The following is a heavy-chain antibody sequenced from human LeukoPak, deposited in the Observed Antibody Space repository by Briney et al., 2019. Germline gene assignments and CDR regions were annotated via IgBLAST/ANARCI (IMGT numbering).Heavy chain of an antibody. J-gene: IGHJ4*02. Sequence: GGSLRLSCAASGFTFSSYAMHWVRQAPGKGLEWEAVISYDGSNKYYADSVKGRFTISRDNSKNTLYLQMNSLRAEDTAVYYCARDPDSSAYFDYWGQGTLVTVSS. V-gene: IGHV3-30*01. CDR3: ARDPDSSAYFDY. CDR2: ISYDGSNK. CDR1: GFTFSSYA. D-gene: IGHD3-10*01.